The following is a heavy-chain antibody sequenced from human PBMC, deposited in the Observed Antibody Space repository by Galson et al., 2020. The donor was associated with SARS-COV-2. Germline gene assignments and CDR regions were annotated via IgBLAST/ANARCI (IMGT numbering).Heavy chain of an antibody. Sequence: TLSPTSTVSGVSISSGSSSSSRLRQPAGKELEWMGRIHTSGSTEYNPSLKRRVTIALDTSKNQFSLKLSSVTAADTAAYYCARGPVAGTGNWGRGTLVTVSS. CDR2: IHTSGST. V-gene: IGHV4-61*02. D-gene: IGHD6-19*01. CDR3: ARGPVAGTGN. CDR1: GVSISSGSSS. J-gene: IGHJ4*02.